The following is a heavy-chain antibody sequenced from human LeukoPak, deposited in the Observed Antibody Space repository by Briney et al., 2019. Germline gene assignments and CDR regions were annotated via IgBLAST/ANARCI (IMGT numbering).Heavy chain of an antibody. Sequence: SETLSLTCTVSGGSISSYYWSWIRQPPGKGLAWIGYIYYSGSTNYNPSLKSRVTISVDTSKNQFSLKLSSVTAADTAVYYCARNYGDYGIVDYWGQGTLVTVSS. CDR2: IYYSGST. CDR3: ARNYGDYGIVDY. V-gene: IGHV4-59*08. CDR1: GGSISSYY. D-gene: IGHD4-17*01. J-gene: IGHJ4*02.